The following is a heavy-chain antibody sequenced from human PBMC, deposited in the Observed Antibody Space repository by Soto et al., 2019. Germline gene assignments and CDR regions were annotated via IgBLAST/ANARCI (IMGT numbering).Heavy chain of an antibody. Sequence: QVHLVQSGAEVKKPGASVKVSCKASGYSFTSYGISWVRQAPGQGLQWMGRISTFNGDTNYAQNVQGRVTMTPDTSTTTTYMELRSLRSDDTAVYYCARDSPQYGMDVWGQGTTVTVSS. V-gene: IGHV1-18*01. CDR2: ISTFNGDT. J-gene: IGHJ6*02. CDR1: GYSFTSYG. CDR3: ARDSPQYGMDV.